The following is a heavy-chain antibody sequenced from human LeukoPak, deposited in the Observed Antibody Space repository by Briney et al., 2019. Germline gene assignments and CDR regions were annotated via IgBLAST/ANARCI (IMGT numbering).Heavy chain of an antibody. J-gene: IGHJ3*02. D-gene: IGHD3-3*01. V-gene: IGHV1-18*01. CDR3: VRGIGVVVTNAFDI. CDR1: GYTLGSYD. Sequence: GASVKVSCKASGYTLGSYDITWVRQAPGQGLEWMGWITTYNGNTKYAQKLQGRVTMTTDTSPSTAYMELRSLRSDDTAVYYCVRGIGVVVTNAFDIWGQGTMVTVSS. CDR2: ITTYNGNT.